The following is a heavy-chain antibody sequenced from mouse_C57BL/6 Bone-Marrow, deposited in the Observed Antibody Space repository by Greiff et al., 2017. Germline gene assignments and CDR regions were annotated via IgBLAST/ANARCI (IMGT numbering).Heavy chain of an antibody. CDR1: GYTFTDYY. Sequence: EVQLQQSGPELVKPGASVKISCKASGYTFTDYYMNWVKQSHGKSLEWIGDINPNNGGTSYNQKFKGKATLTVDKSSSTAYMALRSLTSEDSAVYYCARLRAYYSNLYAMDYWGQGTSVTVSS. CDR3: ARLRAYYSNLYAMDY. V-gene: IGHV1-26*01. J-gene: IGHJ4*01. D-gene: IGHD2-5*01. CDR2: INPNNGGT.